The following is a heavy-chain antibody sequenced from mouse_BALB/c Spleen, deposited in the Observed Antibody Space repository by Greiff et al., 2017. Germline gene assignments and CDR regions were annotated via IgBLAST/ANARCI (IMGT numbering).Heavy chain of an antibody. CDR3: ARDGIEYGDAMDY. V-gene: IGHV2-9*02. Sequence: QVQLQQSGPGLVAPSQSLSITCTVSGFSLTSYGVHWVRQPQGKGLEWLGVIWAGGSTNYNSALMSRLSISKDNSKSQVFLKMNSLQTDDTAMYYCARDGIEYGDAMDYWGQGTSVTVSS. J-gene: IGHJ4*01. CDR1: GFSLTSYG. CDR2: IWAGGST. D-gene: IGHD2-10*02.